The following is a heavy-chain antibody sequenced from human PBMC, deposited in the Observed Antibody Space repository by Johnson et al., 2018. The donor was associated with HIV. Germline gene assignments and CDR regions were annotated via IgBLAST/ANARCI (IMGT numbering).Heavy chain of an antibody. CDR2: IWYDGSNK. Sequence: VQVLESGGGVVQPGRSLRLSCAASGFTFSSYGMHWVRQAPGKGLEWVAVIWYDGSNKYYADSVKGRFAISRDNSKSLVFLQMNSLRPEDTAVYYCAKGIGSGSYDAFDIWGQGTMVTVSS. V-gene: IGHV3-33*06. CDR1: GFTFSSYG. CDR3: AKGIGSGSYDAFDI. J-gene: IGHJ3*02. D-gene: IGHD1-26*01.